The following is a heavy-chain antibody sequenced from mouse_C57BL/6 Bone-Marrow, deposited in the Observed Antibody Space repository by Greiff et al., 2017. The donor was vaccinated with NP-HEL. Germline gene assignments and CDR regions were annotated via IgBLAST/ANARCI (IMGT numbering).Heavy chain of an antibody. V-gene: IGHV5-15*01. CDR3: ARRGRYYYGSSYSWYFDV. CDR2: ISNLAYSI. CDR1: GFTFSDYG. D-gene: IGHD1-1*01. J-gene: IGHJ1*03. Sequence: EVQLVESGGGLVQPGGSLKLSCAASGFTFSDYGMAWVRQAPRKGPEWVAFISNLAYSIYYADTVTGRFTISRENAKNTLYLEMSSLRSEDTAMYYCARRGRYYYGSSYSWYFDVWGTGTTVTVSS.